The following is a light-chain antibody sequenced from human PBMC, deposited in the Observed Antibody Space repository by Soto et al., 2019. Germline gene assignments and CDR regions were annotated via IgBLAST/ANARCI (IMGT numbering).Light chain of an antibody. V-gene: IGKV1-5*03. Sequence: DIQMTQSPSTLSAYVGDRVTITCRASQSISDWLAWYQQKPGEAPKLLIYKASSLKTGVPSRFSGSGSGTEFTLTISSLQPDDFATYYCQHYNNYGVTFGQGTKLEIK. CDR1: QSISDW. CDR3: QHYNNYGVT. J-gene: IGKJ2*01. CDR2: KAS.